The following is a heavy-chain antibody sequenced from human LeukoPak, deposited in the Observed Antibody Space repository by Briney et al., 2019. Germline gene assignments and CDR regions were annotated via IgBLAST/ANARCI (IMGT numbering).Heavy chain of an antibody. V-gene: IGHV3-30*18. CDR2: IPYDGSNK. Sequence: PGRSLRLSCAASGFTFSSYGMHWVRRAPGKGLEWGAVIPYDGSNKYYADSVKGRFTISRDNSKNTLYLQMNSLRAEDTAVYYCAKSRSYYYDSSGYYAVDYWGQGTLVTVSS. D-gene: IGHD3-22*01. CDR1: GFTFSSYG. J-gene: IGHJ4*02. CDR3: AKSRSYYYDSSGYYAVDY.